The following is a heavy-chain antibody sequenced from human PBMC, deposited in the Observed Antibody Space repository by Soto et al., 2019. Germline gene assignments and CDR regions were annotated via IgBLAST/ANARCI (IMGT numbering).Heavy chain of an antibody. D-gene: IGHD6-19*01. J-gene: IGHJ4*02. Sequence: ASVKVSCKASGGTFSSYAISWVRQAPGQGLEWMGGIIPIFGTANYAQKFQGRVTIAADKSTSTAYMELSSLRSEDTAVYYCARSASGWYFSDYWGQGTLVTVSS. CDR1: GGTFSSYA. V-gene: IGHV1-69*06. CDR3: ARSASGWYFSDY. CDR2: IIPIFGTA.